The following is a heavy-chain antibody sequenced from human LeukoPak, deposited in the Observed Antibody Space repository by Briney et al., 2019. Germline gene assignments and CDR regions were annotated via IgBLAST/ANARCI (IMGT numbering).Heavy chain of an antibody. CDR2: IKSEESAK. J-gene: IGHJ5*02. V-gene: IGHV3-7*01. CDR3: ARWRWQQAEFDT. CDR1: GFNLRSFS. Sequence: GGSLRHSCAASGFNLRSFSMMWVRQAPAKGLDCVAYIKSEESAKDYVHCVKGPFTISRDNAKNSLYLQMNSLRVGDKAMYHCARWRWQQAEFDTWGQGTLVTVSS. D-gene: IGHD5-24*01.